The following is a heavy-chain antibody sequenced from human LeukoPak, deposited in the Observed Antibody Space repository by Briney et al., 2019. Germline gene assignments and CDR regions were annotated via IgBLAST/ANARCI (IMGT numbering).Heavy chain of an antibody. V-gene: IGHV3-21*01. CDR1: GFTFSSYS. CDR2: ISSSSSYI. J-gene: IGHJ3*02. D-gene: IGHD6-25*01. Sequence: GGSLRLSCAASGFTFSSYSMNWVRQAPGKGLEWDSSISSSSSYIYYADSVKGRFTISRDNAKNSLYLQMNSLRAEDTAVYYCARDNSGGLDIWGQGTMVTVSS. CDR3: ARDNSGGLDI.